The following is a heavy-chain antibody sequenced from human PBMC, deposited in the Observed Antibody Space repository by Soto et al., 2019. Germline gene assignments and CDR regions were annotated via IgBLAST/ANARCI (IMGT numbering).Heavy chain of an antibody. CDR1: GFTVSSNY. J-gene: IGHJ5*02. CDR2: IYSGGST. V-gene: IGHV3-53*04. Sequence: EVQLVESGGGLVQPGGSLRLSCAASGFTVSSNYMSWVRQAPGKGLEWVSVIYSGGSTYYADSVKGRFTISRNNSKNTLYLQMNSMRAEDTAVYYCAREVGHGWFDPWGQGTLVTVSS. CDR3: AREVGHGWFDP.